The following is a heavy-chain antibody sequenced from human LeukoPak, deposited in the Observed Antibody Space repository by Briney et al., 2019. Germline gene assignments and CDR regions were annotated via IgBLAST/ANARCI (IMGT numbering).Heavy chain of an antibody. D-gene: IGHD3-10*01. CDR3: ARGAYGSGSYYNPNWFDP. CDR1: GASISNSFYF. Sequence: SETLSLTCTVSGASISNSFYFWGWVRQPPGTGLEWIGHIRYSGSAYHNPSLKSRVTISVDTSKNQVSLNLRSVTVADTAIYYCARGAYGSGSYYNPNWFDPWGQGTLVTVSS. J-gene: IGHJ5*02. V-gene: IGHV4-39*01. CDR2: IRYSGSA.